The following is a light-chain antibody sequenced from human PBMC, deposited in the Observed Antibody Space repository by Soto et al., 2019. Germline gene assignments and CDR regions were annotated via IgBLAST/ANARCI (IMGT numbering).Light chain of an antibody. V-gene: IGKV1-39*01. CDR2: DAS. Sequence: DIQMTQSPSSLSASVGDRVSITCRASETITTYLHWYQQKPGKAPNLLIYDASTLQSGVPSRFSGSGSGASFTLTISSLQPEDFATYYCHQTYSIPLTLGGGTKVDIK. CDR3: HQTYSIPLT. CDR1: ETITTY. J-gene: IGKJ4*01.